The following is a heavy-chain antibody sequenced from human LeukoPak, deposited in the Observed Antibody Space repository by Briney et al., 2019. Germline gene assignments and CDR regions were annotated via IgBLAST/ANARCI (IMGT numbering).Heavy chain of an antibody. V-gene: IGHV3-30*04. Sequence: GRSLRLSCAASGFTFTTYTMHWVRQAPGKGLEWVAVISYDERHKDYADSVKGRFTISRDNSENTLYLQMNSLRTEDTALYYCARDRGSNWYQGEHWGQGTLVTVSS. D-gene: IGHD6-13*01. CDR1: GFTFTTYT. J-gene: IGHJ4*02. CDR3: ARDRGSNWYQGEH. CDR2: ISYDERHK.